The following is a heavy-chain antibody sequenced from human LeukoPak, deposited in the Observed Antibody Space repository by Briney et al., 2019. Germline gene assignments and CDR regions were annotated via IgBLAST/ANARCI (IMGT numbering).Heavy chain of an antibody. J-gene: IGHJ4*02. CDR3: ARVSLLDDGGLGDY. CDR2: ISGGSSYT. D-gene: IGHD4-23*01. V-gene: IGHV3-21*05. CDR1: GFTFSSYS. Sequence: GGSLRLSCAASGFTFSSYSMNWVRQAPGKGLEWVSYISGGSSYTNFADSVKGRFTISRDNAKNSLYLQMNSLRAEDTAVYYCARVSLLDDGGLGDYWGQGTLVTVSS.